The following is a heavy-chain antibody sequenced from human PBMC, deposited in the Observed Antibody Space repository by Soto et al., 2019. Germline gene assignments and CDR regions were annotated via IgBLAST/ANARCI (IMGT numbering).Heavy chain of an antibody. CDR3: AKKVNSGPGSQYFDY. Sequence: QAGGSLRLSCAASGFTFSSYSMSWVRQAPGKGLEWVSGFRSSGDDGTTYYADSVKGRFTISRDNSKNTLFLQMDNLRAEDTAIYYCAKKVNSGPGSQYFDYWGQGTLVTVSS. CDR2: FRSSGDDGTT. J-gene: IGHJ4*02. CDR1: GFTFSSYS. V-gene: IGHV3-23*01. D-gene: IGHD3-10*01.